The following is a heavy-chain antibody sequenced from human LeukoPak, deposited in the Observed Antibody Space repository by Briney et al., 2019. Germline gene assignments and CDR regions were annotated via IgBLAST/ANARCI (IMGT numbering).Heavy chain of an antibody. CDR2: ISWNSGSI. J-gene: IGHJ4*02. D-gene: IGHD3-10*01. CDR1: GFTFDDYA. CDR3: AKEGYYGSGSFPDY. Sequence: GGSLRLSCAASGFTFDDYAMHWVRQAPGKGLEWVSGISWNSGSIGYADSVKGRFTISRDNAKNTLYLQMNSLRVEDTAVYYCAKEGYYGSGSFPDYWGQGTLVTVSS. V-gene: IGHV3-9*01.